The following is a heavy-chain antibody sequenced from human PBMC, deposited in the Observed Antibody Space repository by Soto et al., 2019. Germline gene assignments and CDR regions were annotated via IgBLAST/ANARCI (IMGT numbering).Heavy chain of an antibody. J-gene: IGHJ3*02. CDR1: GFTFSSYS. D-gene: IGHD3-22*01. CDR3: AREYYDSSGRAFDI. V-gene: IGHV3-48*01. Sequence: PGGSLRLSCAASGFTFSSYSMNWVRQAPGKGLEWVSYISSSSSTIYYADSVKGRFTISRDNALDSLYLQMNSLRGEDTAVYYCAREYYDSSGRAFDIWGQGTMVTVS. CDR2: ISSSSSTI.